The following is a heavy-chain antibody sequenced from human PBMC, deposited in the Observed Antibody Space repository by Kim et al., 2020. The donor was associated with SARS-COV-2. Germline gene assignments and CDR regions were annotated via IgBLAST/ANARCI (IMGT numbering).Heavy chain of an antibody. Sequence: ASVKVSCKASGYTFTSYAMNWVRQAPGQGLEWMGWINTNTGNPTYAQGFTGRFVFSLDTSVSTAYLQISSLKAEDTAVYYCARDPKSSSWYVLVDSMSWFDPWGQGTLVTVSS. CDR1: GYTFTSYA. J-gene: IGHJ5*02. CDR3: ARDPKSSSWYVLVDSMSWFDP. CDR2: INTNTGNP. V-gene: IGHV7-4-1*02. D-gene: IGHD6-13*01.